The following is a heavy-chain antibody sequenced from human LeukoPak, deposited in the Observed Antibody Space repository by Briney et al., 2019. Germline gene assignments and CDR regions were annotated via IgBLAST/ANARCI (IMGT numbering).Heavy chain of an antibody. CDR3: AKSPPGGFWSGFDY. CDR2: ISWNSGSI. V-gene: IGHV3-9*03. Sequence: GGSLRLSCAASGFTFDDYAMHWVRQAPGKGLEWVSGISWNSGSIGYADSVKGRFTISRDNAKNSLYLQMNSLRAEDMALYYCAKSPPGGFWSGFDYWGQGTLVTVSS. CDR1: GFTFDDYA. J-gene: IGHJ4*02. D-gene: IGHD3-3*01.